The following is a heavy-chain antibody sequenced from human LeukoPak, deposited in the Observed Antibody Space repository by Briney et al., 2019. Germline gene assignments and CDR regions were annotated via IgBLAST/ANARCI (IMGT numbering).Heavy chain of an antibody. D-gene: IGHD2-2*01. V-gene: IGHV1-2*06. CDR1: GYTFTGYY. CDR3: ARVDCSSTSCAEGSHNWFDP. J-gene: IGHJ5*02. CDR2: INPNSGGT. Sequence: ASVKVSCKASGYTFTGYYMHWVRQAPGRGLEWMGRINPNSGGTNYAQKFQGRVTMTRDTSISTAYMELSRLRSDDTAVYYCARVDCSSTSCAEGSHNWFDPWGQGTLVTVSS.